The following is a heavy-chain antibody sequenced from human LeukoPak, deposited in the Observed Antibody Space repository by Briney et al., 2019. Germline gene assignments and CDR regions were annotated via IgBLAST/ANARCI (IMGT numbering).Heavy chain of an antibody. CDR1: GYTFTSYY. Sequence: ASVKVSCKASGYTFTSYYMHWVRQAPGQGLEWMGIINPSGGSTSYAQKFQRRVTMTRDTSTGTVYMELSSLRSEDTAVYYCARDSMVVTLDYWGQGTLVTVSS. V-gene: IGHV1-46*01. CDR3: ARDSMVVTLDY. D-gene: IGHD4-23*01. CDR2: INPSGGST. J-gene: IGHJ4*02.